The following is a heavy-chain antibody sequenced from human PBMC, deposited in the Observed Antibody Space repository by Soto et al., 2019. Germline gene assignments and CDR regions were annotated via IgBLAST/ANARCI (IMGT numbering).Heavy chain of an antibody. CDR3: GRDGALGDTAVVDS. D-gene: IGHD5-18*01. V-gene: IGHV3-33*01. J-gene: IGHJ4*02. CDR2: IWYDGSNK. CDR1: GFTFSTYD. Sequence: QVQLVESGGGVVQPGKSLRLSCAASGFTFSTYDMHWVRQAPGKGLEWVAVIWYDGSNKYHGDSLKGRFTISRDNSKNTLYLQINNLRAEDKAVYYCGRDGALGDTAVVDSWGQGTLVTVSS.